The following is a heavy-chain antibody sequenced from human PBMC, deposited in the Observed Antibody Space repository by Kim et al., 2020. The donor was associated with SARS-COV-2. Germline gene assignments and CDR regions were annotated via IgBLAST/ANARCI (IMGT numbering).Heavy chain of an antibody. CDR2: ISSSGTYI. CDR1: GFTFSSYT. V-gene: IGHV3-21*01. CDR3: ARESSANYDSSGYYRYFNY. Sequence: GGSLRLSCAVSGFTFSSYTMNWVRQAPGKGLEWVSSISSSGTYIQYADSVKGRFTISRDNVKNSLYLQMNSLRAEDTAVYFCARESSANYDSSGYYRYFNYWGQGTLVTVSS. D-gene: IGHD3-22*01. J-gene: IGHJ4*02.